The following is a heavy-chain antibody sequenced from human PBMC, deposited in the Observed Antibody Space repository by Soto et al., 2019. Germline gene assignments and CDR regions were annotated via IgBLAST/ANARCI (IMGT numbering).Heavy chain of an antibody. CDR2: ITSTSDRT. J-gene: IGHJ4*02. D-gene: IGHD1-1*01. Sequence: EVQLLESGGGLVQPGGSLRLSCAASGFRFSSYAMSWVRQAPGKGLEWVSVITSTSDRTYLADSVKGRFSISRDNSRNILYLQLNSLRAEDTAIYYCTTGSLISGDYWGQGTLVTVSS. CDR1: GFRFSSYA. CDR3: TTGSLISGDY. V-gene: IGHV3-23*01.